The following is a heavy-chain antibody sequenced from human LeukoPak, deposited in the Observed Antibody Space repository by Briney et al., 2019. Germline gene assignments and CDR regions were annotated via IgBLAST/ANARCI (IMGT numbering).Heavy chain of an antibody. CDR2: INHSGST. CDR1: GGSFSGYY. V-gene: IGHV4-34*01. Sequence: SETLSLTCAVYGGSFSGYYWSWIRQPPGKGLEWIGEINHSGSTNYNPSLKSRVTISVDTSKNQFSLKLNSVTAADTAVYYCARGQATVTEIAFDIWGQGTMVTVSS. CDR3: ARGQATVTEIAFDI. J-gene: IGHJ3*02. D-gene: IGHD4-17*01.